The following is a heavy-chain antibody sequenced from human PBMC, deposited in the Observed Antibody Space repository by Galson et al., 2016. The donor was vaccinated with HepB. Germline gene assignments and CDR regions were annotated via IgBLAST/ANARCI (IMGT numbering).Heavy chain of an antibody. V-gene: IGHV3-30-3*01. CDR2: TSYDGSKK. CDR3: ARDRLPVITGWVPYYIDS. CDR1: GFTFNTYG. D-gene: IGHD3-16*01. J-gene: IGHJ4*02. Sequence: SLRLSCAASGFTFNTYGLHWVRQAPGKGLEWVAVTSYDGSKKYYADSVKGRFTISRDNSKNTLYLQMNSLRPEDTALYYCARDRLPVITGWVPYYIDSWGQGTLVTVSS.